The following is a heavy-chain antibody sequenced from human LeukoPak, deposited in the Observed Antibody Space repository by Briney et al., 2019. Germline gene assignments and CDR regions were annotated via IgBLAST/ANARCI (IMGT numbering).Heavy chain of an antibody. CDR1: GFTFSNYW. V-gene: IGHV3-7*01. CDR3: ASSHDSSGND. D-gene: IGHD3-22*01. J-gene: IGHJ4*02. Sequence: GGSLRLSCAASGFTFSNYWMSWVRQAPGKGLEWVGNINQDGRAKYYVDPVKGRFTISRDNAKNSVYLQMNSLRDGDTAVYYCASSHDSSGNDWGQGTLVTVSS. CDR2: INQDGRAK.